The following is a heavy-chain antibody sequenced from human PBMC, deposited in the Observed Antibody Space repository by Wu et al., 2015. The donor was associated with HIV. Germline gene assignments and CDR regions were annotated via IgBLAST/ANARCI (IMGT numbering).Heavy chain of an antibody. CDR2: INPKSGGT. Sequence: QVHLVQSGAEVKNPGASVKVSCKASGYTFTDYYIYWVRQAPGQGLEWMGWINPKSGGTNCAQVFRGRLTLTRNTSNTTVYMELKRLTSEDTAMYFCARSHKWLQLRYQGNFDSWGQGTLVTVSS. D-gene: IGHD6-19*01. J-gene: IGHJ4*02. CDR3: ARSHKWLQLRYQGNFDS. CDR1: GYTFTDYY. V-gene: IGHV1-2*02.